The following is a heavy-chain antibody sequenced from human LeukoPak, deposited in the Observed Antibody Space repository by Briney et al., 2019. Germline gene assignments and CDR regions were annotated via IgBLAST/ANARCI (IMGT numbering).Heavy chain of an antibody. CDR2: IYYSGST. D-gene: IGHD3-22*01. CDR3: ARDSNTYYYDSSSARYFDL. V-gene: IGHV4-59*01. J-gene: IGHJ2*01. CDR1: GGSISSYY. Sequence: SETLSLTCTVSGGSISSYYWSCIRQPPGKGLEWIGYIYYSGSTNYNPSLKSRVTISVDTSKNQFSLKLSSVTAEDTAVYYCARDSNTYYYDSSSARYFDLWGRGTLVTVSS.